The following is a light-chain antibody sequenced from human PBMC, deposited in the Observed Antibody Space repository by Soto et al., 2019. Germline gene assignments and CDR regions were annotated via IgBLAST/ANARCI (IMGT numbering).Light chain of an antibody. Sequence: IQMTQSPSSLVSSVGDRVTISXRVSHSSISYLHWYQQETGKXTKILXXAQXSLQSGVPSRFSGSGSGRDFTLTISSLQPEDFASYYCQQSYRTFTSTFGQGTRLEI. CDR1: HSSISY. CDR3: QQSYRTFTST. CDR2: AQX. J-gene: IGKJ5*01. V-gene: IGKV1-39*01.